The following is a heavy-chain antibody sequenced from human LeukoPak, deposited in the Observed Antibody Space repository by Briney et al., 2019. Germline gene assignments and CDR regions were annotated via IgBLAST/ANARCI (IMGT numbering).Heavy chain of an antibody. J-gene: IGHJ6*03. CDR1: GYTFTGYY. CDR2: INPNNGGT. D-gene: IGHD3-22*01. V-gene: IGHV1-2*02. CDR3: ARALYYSDSSGYWGALDYYYYMDV. Sequence: ASVKVSCKASGYTFTGYYMHWVRQAPGQGLEWMGWINPNNGGTNYAQKLQGRVTMTTDTSTSTAYMELRSLRSDDTAVYYCARALYYSDSSGYWGALDYYYYMDVWGKGTTVTVSS.